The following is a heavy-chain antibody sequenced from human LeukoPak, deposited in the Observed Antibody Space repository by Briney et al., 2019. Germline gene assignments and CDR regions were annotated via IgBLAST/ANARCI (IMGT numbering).Heavy chain of an antibody. CDR1: GGSISSYY. Sequence: SETLSLTCTVSGGSISSYYWSWIRQPPGEGLEWIGYIYYSGSTNYNPSLKSRVTISVDTSKNQFSLKLSSVTAADTAVYYCARDSIVVVPAAIREYYYYYYGMDVWGKGTTVTVSS. CDR3: ARDSIVVVPAAIREYYYYYYGMDV. V-gene: IGHV4-59*01. CDR2: IYYSGST. J-gene: IGHJ6*04. D-gene: IGHD2-2*01.